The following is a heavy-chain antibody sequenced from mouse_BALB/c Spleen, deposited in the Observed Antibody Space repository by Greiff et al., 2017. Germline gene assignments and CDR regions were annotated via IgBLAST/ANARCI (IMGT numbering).Heavy chain of an antibody. D-gene: IGHD1-1*01. J-gene: IGHJ2*01. CDR3: AITTVEGLYFDY. CDR2: IYPGDGDT. Sequence: VQLQESGAELVRPGSSVKISCKASGYAFSSYWMNWVKQRPGQGLEWIGQIYPGDGDTNYNGKFKGKATLTADKSSSTAYMQLSSLTSEDSAVYFCAITTVEGLYFDYGGQGTTLTVAS. V-gene: IGHV1-80*01. CDR1: GYAFSSYW.